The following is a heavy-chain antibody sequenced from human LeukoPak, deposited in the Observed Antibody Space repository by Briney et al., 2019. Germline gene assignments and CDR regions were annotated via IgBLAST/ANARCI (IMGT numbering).Heavy chain of an antibody. CDR2: ISASGGST. J-gene: IGHJ4*02. D-gene: IGHD3-3*01. CDR3: ANTVGDLSYDFWSGYSDY. V-gene: IGHV3-23*01. CDR1: GFTFSSSA. Sequence: GGSLRLSCAASGFTFSSSAMSWVRQVPGKGLEWVSGISASGGSTSYADSVRGRFTISRDNSKNTLYVQMNSLRDEDTAVYYCANTVGDLSYDFWSGYSDYWGQGTLVTVSS.